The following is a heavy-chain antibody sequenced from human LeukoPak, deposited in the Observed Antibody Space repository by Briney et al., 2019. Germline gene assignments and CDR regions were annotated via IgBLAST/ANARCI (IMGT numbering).Heavy chain of an antibody. CDR3: APYCSGGSCYGVDY. CDR1: GFTFSSYA. CDR2: ISGSGGST. J-gene: IGHJ4*02. D-gene: IGHD2-15*01. V-gene: IGHV3-23*01. Sequence: PGGSLRLSCAASGFTFSSYAMSWVRQAPGKGLEWVSAISGSGGSTYYADSVKGRFTISRDNSKNTLYLQMNSLTAEDTAVYYCAPYCSGGSCYGVDYWGQGTLATVSS.